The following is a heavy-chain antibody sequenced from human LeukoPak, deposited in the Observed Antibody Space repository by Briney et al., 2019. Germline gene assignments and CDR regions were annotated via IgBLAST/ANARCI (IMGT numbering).Heavy chain of an antibody. V-gene: IGHV3-33*01. CDR1: GFTFSSYG. D-gene: IGHD3-22*01. J-gene: IGHJ4*02. CDR2: IWYDGSNK. Sequence: GGSLRLSCAASGFTFSSYGMHWVRQAPGKGLEWVAVIWYDGSNKYYADSVKGRFTISRDNSKNTLYLQMNSLRVEDTAVYYCARENYYDSSGYYSDIDYWGQGTLVTVSS. CDR3: ARENYYDSSGYYSDIDY.